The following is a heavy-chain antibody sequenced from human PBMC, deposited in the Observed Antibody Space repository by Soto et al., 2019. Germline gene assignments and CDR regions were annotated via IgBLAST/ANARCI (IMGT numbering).Heavy chain of an antibody. CDR3: AKMVGQMLLGY. D-gene: IGHD3-10*02. V-gene: IGHV3-23*01. CDR2: ISGGGST. CDR1: GFTFTSYA. J-gene: IGHJ4*02. Sequence: HPGGSLRLSCAASGFTFTSYAMSWVRQAPGKGLEWVSGISGGGSTYYAASVKGRFTISRDNSKNTLYLQMNSLRAEDTAVYYCAKMVGQMLLGYWGQGTLVTVSS.